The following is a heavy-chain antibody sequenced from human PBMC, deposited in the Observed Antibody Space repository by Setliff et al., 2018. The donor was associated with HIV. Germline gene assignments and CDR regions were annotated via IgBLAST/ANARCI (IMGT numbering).Heavy chain of an antibody. CDR3: VGQFDYTAMATFHH. D-gene: IGHD5-18*01. CDR1: GFTFSSYS. Sequence: GGSLRLSCAASGFTFSSYSMNWVRQAPGKGLEWVSSITSGDERITHYADSVKGRFTISRDNAKNSLYLKMNSLRAEDTAVYYCVGQFDYTAMATFHHWGLGTLVTVSS. CDR2: ITSGDERIT. J-gene: IGHJ4*02. V-gene: IGHV3-48*04.